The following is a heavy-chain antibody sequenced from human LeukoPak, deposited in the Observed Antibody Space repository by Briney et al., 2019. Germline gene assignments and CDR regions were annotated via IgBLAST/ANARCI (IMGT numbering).Heavy chain of an antibody. J-gene: IGHJ4*02. D-gene: IGHD3-10*01. CDR2: IYSGGST. Sequence: PGGSLRLSCAASGFTVSSNYMSWVRQAPGKGLEWVSVIYSGGSTYYADSVKGRFTISRDNSKNTLYLQMNSLRAEDTAVYYCASQTGSGSYNLLSYWGQGTLVTVSS. CDR1: GFTVSSNY. CDR3: ASQTGSGSYNLLSY. V-gene: IGHV3-53*01.